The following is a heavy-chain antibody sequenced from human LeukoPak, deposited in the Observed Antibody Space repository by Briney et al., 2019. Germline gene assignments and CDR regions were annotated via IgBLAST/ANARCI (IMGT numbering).Heavy chain of an antibody. J-gene: IGHJ4*02. V-gene: IGHV1-46*01. Sequence: ASVKVSCKASGYAFTSYYMHWVRQAPGQGLEWMGIINPSGGSTSYAQKFQGRVTMTRDTSTSTVYMELSSLRSEDTAVYYCARGRGTYYDSSGYSFDYWGQGTLVTVSS. CDR1: GYAFTSYY. CDR2: INPSGGST. CDR3: ARGRGTYYDSSGYSFDY. D-gene: IGHD3-22*01.